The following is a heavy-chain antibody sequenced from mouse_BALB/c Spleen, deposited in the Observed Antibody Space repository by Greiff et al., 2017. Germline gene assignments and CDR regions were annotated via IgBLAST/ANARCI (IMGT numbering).Heavy chain of an antibody. Sequence: QVQLKQSGAELVRPGTSVKVSCKASGYAFTNYLIEWVKQRPGQGLEWIGLINPGSGGTNYNEKFKGKATLTADKSSSTAYMQLSSLTSDDSAVYFCASSDGFFAYWGQGTLVTVSA. D-gene: IGHD2-3*01. J-gene: IGHJ3*01. CDR2: INPGSGGT. CDR1: GYAFTNYL. V-gene: IGHV1-54*01. CDR3: ASSDGFFAY.